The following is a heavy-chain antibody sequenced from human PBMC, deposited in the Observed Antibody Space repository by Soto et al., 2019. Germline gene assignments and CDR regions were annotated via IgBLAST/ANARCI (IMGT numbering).Heavy chain of an antibody. Sequence: PGGSLRLACAASEFTFSNYAMSWVRQAPGKGLEWVSAISGSGGTTYYADSVKGRFTISRDTSKNTLYLQMNSLRAEDTAVYYCVNDPKQRHVCYWSDPWGQGTLVTVSS. CDR2: ISGSGGTT. J-gene: IGHJ5*02. V-gene: IGHV3-23*01. CDR1: EFTFSNYA. CDR3: VNDPKQRHVCYWSDP. D-gene: IGHD3-10*02.